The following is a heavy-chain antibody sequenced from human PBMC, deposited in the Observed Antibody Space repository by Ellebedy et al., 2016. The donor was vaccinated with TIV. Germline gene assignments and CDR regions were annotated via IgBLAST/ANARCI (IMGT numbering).Heavy chain of an antibody. CDR1: GLTLSSYA. D-gene: IGHD3-10*01. CDR2: ISGNGYSI. Sequence: GGSLRLXCAASGLTLSSYAMSWVRQAPGKGLEWVSVISGNGYSIYYADSVKGRFTISRDDSKNTLFLQMNSLRAEDTAVYYCAKNAYGSGSHFYFDYWGQGSLVTVSS. CDR3: AKNAYGSGSHFYFDY. V-gene: IGHV3-23*01. J-gene: IGHJ4*02.